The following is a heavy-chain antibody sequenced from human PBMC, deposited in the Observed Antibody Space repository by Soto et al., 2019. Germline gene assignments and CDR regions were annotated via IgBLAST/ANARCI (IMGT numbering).Heavy chain of an antibody. CDR3: PSDREMLTLETGYFQY. CDR1: GFTFSSYE. CDR2: ISSSGSTI. D-gene: IGHD1-1*01. V-gene: IGHV3-48*03. J-gene: IGHJ4*02. Sequence: PGGSLRLSCAASGFTFSSYEMKWVRQAQGKGLEWVSYISSSGSTIYYADSVKGRCTISRENAKKKMYMKMNSLRAEDTAVYYCPSDREMLTLETGYFQYWCQGTLVTVLL.